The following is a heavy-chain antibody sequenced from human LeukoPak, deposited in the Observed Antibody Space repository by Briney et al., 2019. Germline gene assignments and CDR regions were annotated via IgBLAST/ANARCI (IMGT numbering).Heavy chain of an antibody. Sequence: SETLSLTCAVYGASFSGYYWSWIRQPPGKGLEWIGYIHDTGSTKYNPSLKSRVTISVDTSRNHLSLKLTSVTAADTAVYYCARGRSGGDWFDPWGQGTLVTVSS. CDR3: ARGRSGGDWFDP. J-gene: IGHJ5*02. CDR1: GASFSGYY. V-gene: IGHV4-59*01. CDR2: IHDTGST. D-gene: IGHD3-10*01.